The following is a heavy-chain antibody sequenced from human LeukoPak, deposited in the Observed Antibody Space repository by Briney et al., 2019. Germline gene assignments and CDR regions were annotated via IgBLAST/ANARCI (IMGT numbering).Heavy chain of an antibody. J-gene: IGHJ4*02. D-gene: IGHD1-26*01. V-gene: IGHV3-23*01. CDR3: AKLVSYYYFDY. CDR1: GFTFSSYS. CDR2: ISGSGGST. Sequence: GGSLRLSCAASGFTFSSYSMNWVRQAPGKGLEWVSAISGSGGSTYYADSVKGRFTISRDNSKNTLYLQMNSLRAEDTAVYYCAKLVSYYYFDYWGQGTLVTVSS.